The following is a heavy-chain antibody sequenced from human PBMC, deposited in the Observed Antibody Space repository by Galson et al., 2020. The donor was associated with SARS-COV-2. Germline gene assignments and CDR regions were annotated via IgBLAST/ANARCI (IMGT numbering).Heavy chain of an antibody. D-gene: IGHD3-22*01. Sequence: TLSLTCTVSNGSISSGSYYWSWIRQPAGKGLEWIGRIYTSGSTNYNPSLKSRVTISVDTSKNQFSLKLSSVTAADTAVYYCARGYYFRSDNWGQGTLVTVSS. CDR3: ARGYYFRSDN. V-gene: IGHV4-61*02. CDR2: IYTSGST. J-gene: IGHJ4*02. CDR1: NGSISSGSYY.